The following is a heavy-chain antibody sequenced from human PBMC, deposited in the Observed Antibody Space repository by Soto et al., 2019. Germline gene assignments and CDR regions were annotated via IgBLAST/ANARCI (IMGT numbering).Heavy chain of an antibody. Sequence: GGSLRLSCAASGFTFSSYSMNWVRQAPGKGLEWVSYISSSSSTIYYADSVKGRFTISRDNAKNSLYLQMNSLRAEDTAVYYCAREGNWNSNWFDPWGQGTLVTVSS. J-gene: IGHJ5*02. CDR1: GFTFSSYS. CDR3: AREGNWNSNWFDP. V-gene: IGHV3-48*01. D-gene: IGHD1-7*01. CDR2: ISSSSSTI.